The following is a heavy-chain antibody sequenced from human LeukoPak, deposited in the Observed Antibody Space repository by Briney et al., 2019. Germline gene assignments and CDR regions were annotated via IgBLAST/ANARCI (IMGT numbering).Heavy chain of an antibody. CDR2: IIPIFGTA. V-gene: IGHV1-69*13. D-gene: IGHD6-13*01. CDR3: AAGGPEGLIAAARYYYYYGMDV. J-gene: IGHJ6*04. Sequence: GASVKVSCKASGGTFSSYAINWVRQAPGQGLEWMGGIIPIFGTANYAQKFQGRVTITADESTSTAYMELSSLRSEDTAVYYCAAGGPEGLIAAARYYYYYGMDVWGKGTTVTVSS. CDR1: GGTFSSYA.